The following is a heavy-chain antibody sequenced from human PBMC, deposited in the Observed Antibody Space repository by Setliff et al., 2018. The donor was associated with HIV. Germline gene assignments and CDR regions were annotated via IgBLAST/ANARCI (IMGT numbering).Heavy chain of an antibody. CDR2: IFGSGVT. V-gene: IGHV4-4*07. CDR1: GGAIINHD. CDR3: ARDNHGFPVD. J-gene: IGHJ4*02. D-gene: IGHD5-12*01. Sequence: PSETLSLTCNVSGGAIINHDWTWVRQPAGKGLEWIGRIFGSGVTNYNMSLESRLTMSLDTSRNHLSLRLRSVTAADTAVYYCARDNHGFPVDWGQGTLVTVSS.